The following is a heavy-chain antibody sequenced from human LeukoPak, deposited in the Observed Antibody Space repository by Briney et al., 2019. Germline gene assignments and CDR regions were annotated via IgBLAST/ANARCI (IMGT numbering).Heavy chain of an antibody. D-gene: IGHD2/OR15-2a*01. V-gene: IGHV1-69*13. J-gene: IGHJ6*03. CDR1: GGTFSSYA. Sequence: GASVKVSCKASGGTFSSYAISWVRQAPGQGLEWMGGIIPIFGTANYAQKFQGRVTITADESTSTAYMELSSLRSEDTAVYYCARDFRQESRTTSYYYYMDVWGKGTTVTVSS. CDR2: IIPIFGTA. CDR3: ARDFRQESRTTSYYYYMDV.